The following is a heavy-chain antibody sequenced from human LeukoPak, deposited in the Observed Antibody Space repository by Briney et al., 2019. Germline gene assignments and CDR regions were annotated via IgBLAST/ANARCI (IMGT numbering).Heavy chain of an antibody. CDR3: ARTLAYCGGECYPNWFDP. J-gene: IGHJ5*02. V-gene: IGHV4-34*01. CDR1: GGSFSGYY. Sequence: MTSETLSLTCAVYGGSFSGYYWSWIRQPPGKGLEWIGEINHSGSTNYNPSLKSRVTISVDTSKNQFSLKLSSVTAADTAVYYCARTLAYCGGECYPNWFDPWGQGTLVTVSS. CDR2: INHSGST. D-gene: IGHD2-21*01.